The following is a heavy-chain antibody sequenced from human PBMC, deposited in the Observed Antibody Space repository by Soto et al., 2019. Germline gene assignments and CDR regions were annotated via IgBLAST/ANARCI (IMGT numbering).Heavy chain of an antibody. J-gene: IGHJ6*02. CDR2: IYYSGST. CDR3: ARARGGYLLYYYYGMDV. Sequence: SETLSLTCTVSGGSISSYYWSWIRQPPGKGLEWIGYIYYSGSTNYNPSLKSRVTISVDTSKNQFSLKLSSVTAAGTAVYYCARARGGYLLYYYYGMDVWGQGTTVTVSS. D-gene: IGHD5-12*01. V-gene: IGHV4-59*01. CDR1: GGSISSYY.